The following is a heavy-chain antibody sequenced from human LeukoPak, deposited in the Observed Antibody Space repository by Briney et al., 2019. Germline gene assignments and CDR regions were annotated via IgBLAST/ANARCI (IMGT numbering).Heavy chain of an antibody. CDR1: GYTFTSYG. D-gene: IGHD6-19*01. V-gene: IGHV1-18*01. CDR2: ISACNGNT. CDR3: ARDARYSSGWYRDWFDP. J-gene: IGHJ5*02. Sequence: ASVKVSCKASGYTFTSYGISWVRQAPGQGLEWMGWISACNGNTNYAQKLQGRVTMTTDTSTSTAYMELRSLRSDDTAVYYCARDARYSSGWYRDWFDPWGQGTLVTVSS.